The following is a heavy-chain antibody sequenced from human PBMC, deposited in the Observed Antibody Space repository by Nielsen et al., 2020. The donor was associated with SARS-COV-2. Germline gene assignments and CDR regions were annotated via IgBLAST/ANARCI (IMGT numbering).Heavy chain of an antibody. D-gene: IGHD4-17*01. CDR2: INPSAGST. Sequence: ASVKVSCKASGYTFTSYGISWVRQAPGQGLEWMGLINPSAGSTSYPQKYQGRVTMTRDTSTSTVYMEVASLTSEDTAVYYCARAGGDYFYLYYWGQGTLVTVSS. J-gene: IGHJ4*02. CDR3: ARAGGDYFYLYY. CDR1: GYTFTSYG. V-gene: IGHV1-46*01.